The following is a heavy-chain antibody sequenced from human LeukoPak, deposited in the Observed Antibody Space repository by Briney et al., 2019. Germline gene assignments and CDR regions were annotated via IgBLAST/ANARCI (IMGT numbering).Heavy chain of an antibody. J-gene: IGHJ6*03. CDR3: AVGGIYCSSTSCCDYYYYYMDV. Sequence: ASVKVSCKASGYTFTGYYMHWVRQAPGQGLEWMGWINPNSGGTNYAQKFQGRVTMTRDTSISTAYMELSRLRSDDTAVYYCAVGGIYCSSTSCCDYYYYYMDVWGKGTTVTVSS. CDR1: GYTFTGYY. V-gene: IGHV1-2*02. CDR2: INPNSGGT. D-gene: IGHD2-2*01.